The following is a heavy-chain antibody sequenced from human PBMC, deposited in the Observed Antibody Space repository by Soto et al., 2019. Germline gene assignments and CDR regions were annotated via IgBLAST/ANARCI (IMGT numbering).Heavy chain of an antibody. CDR3: ARGVGSGSYYNQYTWFDP. CDR1: GYTFTNYG. V-gene: IGHV1-18*01. J-gene: IGHJ5*02. Sequence: QVQLVQSGAEVKKPGASVKVSCKASGYTFTNYGISWVRQAPGQGLEWMGWISAYNGNTKYAQKQQGRVTMTTDTSTSTVYMELRSLRSYDTAVYCCARGVGSGSYYNQYTWFDPWGQGTLVTVSS. D-gene: IGHD3-10*01. CDR2: ISAYNGNT.